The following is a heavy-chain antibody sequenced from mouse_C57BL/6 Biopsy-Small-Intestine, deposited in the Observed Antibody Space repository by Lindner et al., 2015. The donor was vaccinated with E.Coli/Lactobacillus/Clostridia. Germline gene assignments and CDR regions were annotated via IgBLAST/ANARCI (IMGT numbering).Heavy chain of an antibody. CDR2: INPSTGGT. V-gene: IGHV1-42*01. Sequence: VQLAGVWPELVKPGASVKISCKASGYSFTGYYMNWVKQSPEKSLEWIGEINPSTGGTTYNQKFKAKATLTVDKSSSTAYMQLKSLTSEDSAVYYCASSSRGAMDYWGQGTSVTVSS. J-gene: IGHJ4*01. D-gene: IGHD1-1*01. CDR1: GYSFTGYY. CDR3: ASSSRGAMDY.